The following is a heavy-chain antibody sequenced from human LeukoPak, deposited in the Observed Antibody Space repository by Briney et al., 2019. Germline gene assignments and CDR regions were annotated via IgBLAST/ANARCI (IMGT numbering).Heavy chain of an antibody. Sequence: SETLSLTCTVSGDSISSYYWGWIRQPPGKGLEWIGYIYYSGSTNYNPSLKSRVTISVDTSKNQFSLKLSSVTAADTAVYYCVRVRSWFDPWGQGTLVTVSS. J-gene: IGHJ5*02. V-gene: IGHV4-59*01. CDR2: IYYSGST. CDR1: GDSISSYY. CDR3: VRVRSWFDP.